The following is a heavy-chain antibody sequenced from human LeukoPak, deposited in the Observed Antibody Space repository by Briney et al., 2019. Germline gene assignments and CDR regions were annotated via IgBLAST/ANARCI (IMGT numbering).Heavy chain of an antibody. CDR3: ARDGRGVEMI. V-gene: IGHV3-48*03. J-gene: IGHJ4*02. D-gene: IGHD3-10*01. CDR2: ISSSGSTI. Sequence: PGGSLRLSCAASGFTFSSYEMNWVRQAPGKGLEWVSYISSSGSTIYYADSVKGRFTISRDNSKNTLYLQMNSLRAEDTAVYYCARDGRGVEMIWGQGTLVTVSS. CDR1: GFTFSSYE.